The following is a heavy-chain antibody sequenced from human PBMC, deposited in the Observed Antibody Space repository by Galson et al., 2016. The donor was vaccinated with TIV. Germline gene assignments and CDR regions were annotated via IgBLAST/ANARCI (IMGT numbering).Heavy chain of an antibody. CDR3: AKDRSYSSGSSFYYCAMDV. V-gene: IGHV3-23*01. D-gene: IGHD6-19*01. J-gene: IGHJ6*02. Sequence: SLRLSCAASGFTFNTYAMTWVRQAPGKGLEWISDISGISPSGGSTHYADSVKGRFTISRDNSKNTLFLEMNALTVEDTGVYYCAKDRSYSSGSSFYYCAMDVWCPGAAVTVSS. CDR1: GFTFNTYA. CDR2: ISGISPSGGST.